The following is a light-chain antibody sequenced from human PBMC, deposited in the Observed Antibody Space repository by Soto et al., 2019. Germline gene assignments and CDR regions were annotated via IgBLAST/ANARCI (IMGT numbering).Light chain of an antibody. V-gene: IGKV3-11*01. J-gene: IGKJ4*01. CDR3: QQRSNWQLT. Sequence: EIVLTQSPVTLSFSTGERATLSCRASQSVSSYLAWYQQKPGQAHRLIIYDVSNRATGIPARFSGSGSGTDVTLTISTLEPEDFAVYYCQQRSNWQLTFGGGTKVEIK. CDR1: QSVSSY. CDR2: DVS.